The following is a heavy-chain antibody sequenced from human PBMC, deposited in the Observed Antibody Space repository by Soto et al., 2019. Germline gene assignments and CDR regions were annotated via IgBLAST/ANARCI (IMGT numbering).Heavy chain of an antibody. CDR3: ARSGAYDYVWGSYRNDAFDI. D-gene: IGHD3-16*02. V-gene: IGHV1-18*01. CDR1: GYTFASYG. Sequence: ASVKVSCKASGYTFASYGISWVRQAPGQGLEWMGWISAYNGNTNYAQKLQGRVTMTTDTSTSTAYMELRSLRSADTAVYYCARSGAYDYVWGSYRNDAFDIWGQGTMVTVSS. J-gene: IGHJ3*02. CDR2: ISAYNGNT.